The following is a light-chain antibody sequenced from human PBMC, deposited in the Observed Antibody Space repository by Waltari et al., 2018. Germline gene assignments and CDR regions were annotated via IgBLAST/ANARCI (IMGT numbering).Light chain of an antibody. Sequence: DIPLTQSPSSLSAAVGDRVTITCQATKDITTSLSWFQQKPGKAPQLLIYDASSLQAGVPSRFSGTGSGTAFSFTITGLQPEYSATYYCQHYHSLPYTFGRGTKLQIK. J-gene: IGKJ2*01. V-gene: IGKV1-33*01. CDR3: QHYHSLPYT. CDR1: KDITTS. CDR2: DAS.